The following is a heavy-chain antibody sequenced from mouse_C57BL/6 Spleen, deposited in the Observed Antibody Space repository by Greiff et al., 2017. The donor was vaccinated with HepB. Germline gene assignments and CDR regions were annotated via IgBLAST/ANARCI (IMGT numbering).Heavy chain of an antibody. CDR1: GFTFSSYT. D-gene: IGHD1-1*01. J-gene: IGHJ4*01. V-gene: IGHV5-9*01. CDR3: ARHGDYYGSSYGMDY. CDR2: ISGGGGNT. Sequence: EVQWVESGGGLVKPGGSLKLSCAASGFTFSSYTMSWVRQTPEKRLEWVATISGGGGNTYYPDSVKGRFTISRDNAKNTLYLQMSSLRSEDTALYYCARHGDYYGSSYGMDYWGQGTSVTVSS.